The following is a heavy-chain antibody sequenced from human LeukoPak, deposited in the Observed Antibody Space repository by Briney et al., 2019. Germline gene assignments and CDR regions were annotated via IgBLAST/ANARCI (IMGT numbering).Heavy chain of an antibody. CDR3: AELGITMIGGV. V-gene: IGHV3-21*01. D-gene: IGHD3-10*02. CDR2: ISSSSSYI. J-gene: IGHJ6*04. Sequence: GGSLRLSCAASGFTFSSYSMNWARHAPGKGLEWVSSISSSSSYIYYADSVKGRFTISRDNAKNSLYLQMNSLRAEDTAVYYCAELGITMIGGVWGKGTTVTISS. CDR1: GFTFSSYS.